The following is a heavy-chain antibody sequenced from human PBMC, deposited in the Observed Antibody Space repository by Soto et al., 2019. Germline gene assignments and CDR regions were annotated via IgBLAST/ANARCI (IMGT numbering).Heavy chain of an antibody. V-gene: IGHV3-49*04. J-gene: IGHJ4*02. CDR3: TRIGPEAAMRWYFDY. CDR2: IRATPAGGTA. Sequence: PGGSLRLSCKTSGFTFGDYALNWVRQAPGRGLEWVGFIRATPAGGTAECATSVKDRFTVSRDASSSTAYLQMDSLRTEDTAVYFCTRIGPEAAMRWYFDYWGQGTLVTVSS. D-gene: IGHD2-2*01. CDR1: GFTFGDYA.